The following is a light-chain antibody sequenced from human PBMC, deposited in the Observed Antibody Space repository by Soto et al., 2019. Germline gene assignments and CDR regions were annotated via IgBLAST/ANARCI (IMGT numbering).Light chain of an antibody. V-gene: IGKV1-12*01. CDR2: AAS. Sequence: DIQMTQSPSSVSASVGDRVTIICRASQGINNWLAWYQQKPEKAPKLLIYAASSLQSGVPSRFSGSGSGTDFTLTISSLQSEDAATYYCQQADSFPPSFGGGTKVEIK. CDR3: QQADSFPPS. J-gene: IGKJ4*01. CDR1: QGINNW.